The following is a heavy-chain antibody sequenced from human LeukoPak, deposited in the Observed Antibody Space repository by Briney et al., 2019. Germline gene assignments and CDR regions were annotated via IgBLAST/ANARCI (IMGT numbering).Heavy chain of an antibody. CDR3: ARAANTYHFDY. D-gene: IGHD4/OR15-4a*01. CDR1: GGSISSYF. J-gene: IGHJ4*02. CDR2: IYYSGST. Sequence: SEPLSLTCSVSGGSISSYFWSWIRQPPGKGLEWIGYIYYSGSTNYNPSLKSRVTISVDTSKNQFSLKLSSVTAADTAVYYCARAANTYHFDYWGQGTLVTVSS. V-gene: IGHV4-59*01.